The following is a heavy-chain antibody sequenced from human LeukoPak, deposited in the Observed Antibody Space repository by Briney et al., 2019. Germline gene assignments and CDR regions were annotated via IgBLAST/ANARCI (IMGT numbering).Heavy chain of an antibody. V-gene: IGHV4-59*12. D-gene: IGHD3-10*01. CDR1: GGSISSYY. CDR2: IYYSGST. Sequence: SETLSLTCTVSGGSISSYYWSWIRQPPGKGLEWIGYIYYSGSTNYNPSLKSRVTISVDTSKNQFSLKLSSVTAADTAVYYCARGRNNRTYYYGSGSYTFDYWGQGTLVTVSS. CDR3: ARGRNNRTYYYGSGSYTFDY. J-gene: IGHJ4*02.